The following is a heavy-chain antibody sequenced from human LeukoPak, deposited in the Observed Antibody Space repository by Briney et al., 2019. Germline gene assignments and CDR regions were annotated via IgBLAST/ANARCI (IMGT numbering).Heavy chain of an antibody. Sequence: SQTLSLTCTVSGGSISSGGYYWSWIRQHPGKGLEWIGYIYYSGSTYYNPSLKSRVTISVDTSKNQFSLKLSSVTAADTAVYYCARQEARDGYNGFRYWGQGTLVTVSS. CDR2: IYYSGST. V-gene: IGHV4-31*03. CDR3: ARQEARDGYNGFRY. D-gene: IGHD5-24*01. J-gene: IGHJ4*02. CDR1: GGSISSGGYY.